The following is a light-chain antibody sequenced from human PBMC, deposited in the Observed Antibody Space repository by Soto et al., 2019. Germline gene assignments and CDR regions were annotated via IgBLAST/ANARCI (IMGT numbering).Light chain of an antibody. CDR2: AAS. J-gene: IGKJ4*01. CDR3: QQYYSYPLT. Sequence: AIRMSQSPSSFSASTGDRVTITCRASQSISSSLAWYQQKPGKAPELLIHAASTSQTGVPSRFSGSGSGTDFTLTISCLQSEDFATYYCQQYYSYPLTFGGGTKVDIK. V-gene: IGKV1-8*01. CDR1: QSISSS.